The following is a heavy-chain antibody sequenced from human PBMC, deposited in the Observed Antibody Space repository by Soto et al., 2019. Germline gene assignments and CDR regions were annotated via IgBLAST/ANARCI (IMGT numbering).Heavy chain of an antibody. CDR1: GFIFSDYA. CDR3: AKARHSTSWYGLEADF. D-gene: IGHD6-13*01. Sequence: VQLLQSGGGVVQPGGSLRLSCAASGFIFSDYAMHWVRQAPGKGLEWVAVISYGGDNKYYADSVRGRFAISRDNLKNTLDLQMNSLNPEDTAVYHCAKARHSTSWYGLEADFWGQGTLVTVSS. CDR2: ISYGGDNK. V-gene: IGHV3-30*09. J-gene: IGHJ4*02.